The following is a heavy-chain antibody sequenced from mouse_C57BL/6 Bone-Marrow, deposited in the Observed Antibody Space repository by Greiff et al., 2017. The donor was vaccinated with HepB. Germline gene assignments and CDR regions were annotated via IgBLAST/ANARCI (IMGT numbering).Heavy chain of an antibody. Sequence: EVHLVESGGGLVKPGGSLKLSCAASGFTFSSYAMSWVRQTPEKRLEWVATISDGGSYTYYPDNVKGRFTISRDNAKNNLYLQMSHLKSEDTAMYYCARESPYGSSSMDYWGQGTSVTVSS. CDR2: ISDGGSYT. CDR1: GFTFSSYA. V-gene: IGHV5-4*01. J-gene: IGHJ4*01. CDR3: ARESPYGSSSMDY. D-gene: IGHD1-1*01.